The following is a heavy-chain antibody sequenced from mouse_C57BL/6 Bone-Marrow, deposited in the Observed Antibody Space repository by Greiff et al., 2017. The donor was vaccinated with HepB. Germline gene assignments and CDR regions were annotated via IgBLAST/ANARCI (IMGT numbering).Heavy chain of an antibody. CDR3: VGHGNYGYFDV. D-gene: IGHD2-1*01. Sequence: EVQLVESGGGLVQPKGSLKLSCEASGFSFNTYAMNWVRQAPGKGLEWVARIRSKSNNYVTYYDVSVKDRFTISRDDSESMLYLQMNNLKTEDTAMYDCVGHGNYGYFDVWGTGTTVTVSS. V-gene: IGHV10-1*01. CDR1: GFSFNTYA. J-gene: IGHJ1*03. CDR2: IRSKSNNYVT.